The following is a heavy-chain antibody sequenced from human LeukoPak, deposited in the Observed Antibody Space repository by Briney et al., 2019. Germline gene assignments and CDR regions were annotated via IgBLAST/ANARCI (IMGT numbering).Heavy chain of an antibody. CDR2: TYTGGGR. V-gene: IGHV3-66*01. CDR1: GFSVSNYY. CDR3: AKDWDSGSYYFDY. J-gene: IGHJ4*02. D-gene: IGHD1-26*01. Sequence: GGSLRLSCAASGFSVSNYYMSWVRQPPGKGLEWVSVTYTGGGRYYGDSVKGRFTISRDNSKNTLYLQMNSLRAEDTAVYYCAKDWDSGSYYFDYWGQGTLVTVSS.